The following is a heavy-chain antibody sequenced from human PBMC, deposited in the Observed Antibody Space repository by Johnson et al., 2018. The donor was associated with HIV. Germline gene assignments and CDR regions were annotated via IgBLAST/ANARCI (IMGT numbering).Heavy chain of an antibody. J-gene: IGHJ3*01. Sequence: QVQLVESGGDVVQPGRSLRLSCAASGFTFSSYAMHWVRQAPGKGLEWVAVISSDGSNKYSADSVKGSFTISRDISKNTLYLQMNSLGVEDTAVYFCARVAQGPAPSRGYVTGKGNFDVWGQGTMVPVSS. CDR2: ISSDGSNK. V-gene: IGHV3-30*14. CDR1: GFTFSSYA. CDR3: ARVAQGPAPSRGYVTGKGNFDV. D-gene: IGHD7-27*01.